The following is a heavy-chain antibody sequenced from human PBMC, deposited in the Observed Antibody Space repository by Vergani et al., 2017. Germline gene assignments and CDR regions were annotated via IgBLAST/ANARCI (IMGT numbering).Heavy chain of an antibody. CDR3: SRGRGYSFGYSDY. Sequence: EVQLVESGGGLVPPGRSLRLSCAASGFSFGDYAMTWVRQAPGKGLEWVAFIRNKAYGGTTEYAASVKGRFTISRDDSKRLAYLQLSGLKTEDTAVYFCSRGRGYSFGYSDYWGQGTLV. D-gene: IGHD5-18*01. J-gene: IGHJ4*02. V-gene: IGHV3-49*04. CDR1: GFSFGDYA. CDR2: IRNKAYGGTT.